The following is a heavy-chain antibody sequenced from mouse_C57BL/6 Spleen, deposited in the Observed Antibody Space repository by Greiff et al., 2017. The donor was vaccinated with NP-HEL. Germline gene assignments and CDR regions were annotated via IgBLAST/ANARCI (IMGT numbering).Heavy chain of an antibody. CDR3: ARALDYYGSYYFDY. Sequence: EVNVVESGGGLVKPGGSLKLSCAASGFTFSSYAMSWVRQTPEKRLEWVATISDGGSYTYYPDNVKGRFTISRDNAKNNLYLQMSHLKSEDTAMYYCARALDYYGSYYFDYWGQGTTLTVSS. CDR1: GFTFSSYA. J-gene: IGHJ2*01. V-gene: IGHV5-4*03. CDR2: ISDGGSYT. D-gene: IGHD1-1*01.